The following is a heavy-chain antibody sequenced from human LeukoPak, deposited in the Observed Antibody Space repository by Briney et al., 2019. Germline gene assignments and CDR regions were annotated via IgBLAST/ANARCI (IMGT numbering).Heavy chain of an antibody. CDR3: ARIPSYTGAFDI. J-gene: IGHJ3*02. CDR1: GGSSSGYY. Sequence: SETLSLTSSVSGGSSSGYYWSWIRQPPGQGLEWIVYIYTSGSTNYNPSLKSGVTISVDTSKNQFSLKLSSVTAAATAVYYCARIPSYTGAFDIWGQGTMVTVSS. V-gene: IGHV4-4*09. CDR2: IYTSGST. D-gene: IGHD3-16*02.